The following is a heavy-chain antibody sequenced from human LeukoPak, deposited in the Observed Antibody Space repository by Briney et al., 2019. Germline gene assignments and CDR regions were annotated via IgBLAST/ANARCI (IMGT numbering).Heavy chain of an antibody. J-gene: IGHJ4*02. D-gene: IGHD3-10*01. CDR3: ARVDEYYGSQY. CDR1: GITLSNYG. CDR2: ISGSGGST. V-gene: IGHV3-23*01. Sequence: GGSLRLSCAVSGITLSNYGMSWVRQAPGKGLEWVAGISGSGGSTNYAGSVEGRFTISRDNRKNTLYLQMNSLRVEDTAVYYCARVDEYYGSQYWGQGTLVTVSS.